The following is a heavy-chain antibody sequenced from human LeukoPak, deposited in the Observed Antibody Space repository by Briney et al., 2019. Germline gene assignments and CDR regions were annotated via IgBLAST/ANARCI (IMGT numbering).Heavy chain of an antibody. Sequence: GGSLRLSCATSGFTFTSYALSWVRQAPGKGLEWVSSISGSGGTTYYADSVKGRFTISKDTSKNTLYLQMNSLRAEDTAVYYCAKDELNGWYSYYYMDVWGKGTTVTVSS. CDR2: ISGSGGTT. D-gene: IGHD6-19*01. V-gene: IGHV3-23*01. CDR1: GFTFTSYA. CDR3: AKDELNGWYSYYYMDV. J-gene: IGHJ6*03.